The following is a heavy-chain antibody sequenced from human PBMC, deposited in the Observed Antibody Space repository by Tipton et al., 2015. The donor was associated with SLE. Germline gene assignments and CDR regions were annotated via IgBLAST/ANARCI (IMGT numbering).Heavy chain of an antibody. CDR2: IYGDGSST. J-gene: IGHJ6*02. CDR3: AKEVTVASLHGMDV. Sequence: SLRLSCAASGFTFSSYAMNWVRQAPGKGLEWVSGIYGDGSSTYYADSVRGRFTISRDNSKNTLYLQMHSLRAEDTAVYYCAKEVTVASLHGMDVWGQGTTVTVSS. V-gene: IGHV3-23*03. CDR1: GFTFSSYA. D-gene: IGHD2-21*02.